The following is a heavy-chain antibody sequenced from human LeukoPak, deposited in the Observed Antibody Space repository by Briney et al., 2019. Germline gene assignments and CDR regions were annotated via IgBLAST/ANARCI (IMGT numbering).Heavy chain of an antibody. J-gene: IGHJ4*02. V-gene: IGHV3-21*01. Sequence: KAGGSLRLSCATSGFTFSSYSMNWVRQAPGKGLEWVSCISSSSSYIYYTDSVKGRFTISRDNAKNSLTLQMNSLRAEDTAVYYCAGSVTTPGLNYCFDFWGQGTLVTVSS. CDR3: AGSVTTPGLNYCFDF. CDR2: ISSSSSYI. CDR1: GFTFSSYS. D-gene: IGHD4-17*01.